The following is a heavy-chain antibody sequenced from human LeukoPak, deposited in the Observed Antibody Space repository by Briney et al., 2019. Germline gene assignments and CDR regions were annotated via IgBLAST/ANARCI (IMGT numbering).Heavy chain of an antibody. J-gene: IGHJ3*02. D-gene: IGHD3-9*01. Sequence: GGSLRLSCAASGFTFSSYAMSWVRQAPGKGLEWVSAISGSGGSTYYADSVKGRFTISRDNSKNTLYLQMNSLRAEDTAVYYCAKGGLRYFDWLLLDAFDIWGQGTMVTVSS. CDR3: AKGGLRYFDWLLLDAFDI. V-gene: IGHV3-23*01. CDR1: GFTFSSYA. CDR2: ISGSGGST.